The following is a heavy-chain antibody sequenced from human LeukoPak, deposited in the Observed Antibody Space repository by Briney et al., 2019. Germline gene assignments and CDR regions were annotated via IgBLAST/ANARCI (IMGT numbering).Heavy chain of an antibody. CDR3: ARVSLPSEYSRSFDY. CDR1: GGTFSSYA. CDR2: IIPIFGTA. Sequence: SVKVSCKASGGTFSSYAISWVRQAPGQGLEWMGGIIPIFGTANYAQKFQGRVTITADESTSTAYMELSSLRSEDTAVYYCARVSLPSEYSRSFDYWGQGTLVTVSS. J-gene: IGHJ4*02. D-gene: IGHD1-26*01. V-gene: IGHV1-69*13.